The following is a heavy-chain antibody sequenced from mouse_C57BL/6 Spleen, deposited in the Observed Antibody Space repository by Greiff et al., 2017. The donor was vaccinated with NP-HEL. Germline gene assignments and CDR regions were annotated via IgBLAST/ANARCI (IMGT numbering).Heavy chain of an antibody. CDR1: GYAFTNYL. D-gene: IGHD1-1*01. CDR2: INPGSGGT. CDR3: ARSHYYGSPRYFDV. V-gene: IGHV1-54*01. J-gene: IGHJ1*03. Sequence: QVQLQQSGAELVRPGTSVKVSCKASGYAFTNYLIEWVKQRPGQGLEWIGVINPGSGGTNYNEKFKGKATLTADKSSSTAYMQLSSLTSEDSAVYFWARSHYYGSPRYFDVWGTGTTVTVSS.